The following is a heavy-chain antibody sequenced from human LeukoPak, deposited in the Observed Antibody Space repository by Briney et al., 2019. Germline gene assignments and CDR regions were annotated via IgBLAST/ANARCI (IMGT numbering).Heavy chain of an antibody. V-gene: IGHV2-5*02. J-gene: IGHJ1*01. CDR1: GFSLSTSGVG. Sequence: SGPTLVNPTQTLTLTCTFSGFSLSTSGVGVGWIRQPPGKALEWLALIYWDDDKRYSPSLKSRLTITKDTSKNQVVLTMTNMDPVDTATYYCAHLYSGWQQLVIGPFQHWGQGTLVTVSS. D-gene: IGHD6-13*01. CDR3: AHLYSGWQQLVIGPFQH. CDR2: IYWDDDK.